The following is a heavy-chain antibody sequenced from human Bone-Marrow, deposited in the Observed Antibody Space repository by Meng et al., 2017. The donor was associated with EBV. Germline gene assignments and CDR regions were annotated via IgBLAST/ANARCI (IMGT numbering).Heavy chain of an antibody. J-gene: IGHJ5*02. CDR3: ARPFPSWQSPRLDPFGA. CDR1: GDSISSFYY. V-gene: IGHV4-39*01. D-gene: IGHD6-19*01. CDR2: VHYTGST. Sequence: QLHLRKSVPEQVKPSETLSLTCTVSGDSISSFYYWAWIRQPPGRGLEWIGSVHYTGSTYYSPSLKSRVTVSVDTSKNQFSLRLTSVTAADTAVYYCARPFPSWQSPRLDPFGAWGQGTLVTVSS.